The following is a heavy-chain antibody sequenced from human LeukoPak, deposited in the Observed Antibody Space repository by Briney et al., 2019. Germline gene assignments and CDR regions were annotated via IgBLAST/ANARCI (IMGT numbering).Heavy chain of an antibody. Sequence: TGGSLRLSCAASGFTFDDYAMHWVRQAPGKGLEWVSGISWNSGSIGYADSVKGRFTISRDNAKNSLYLQMNSLRAEDTAVYYCARGELGYSSSWYHGDFDPWGQGTLVTVSS. CDR2: ISWNSGSI. D-gene: IGHD6-13*01. CDR1: GFTFDDYA. J-gene: IGHJ5*02. CDR3: ARGELGYSSSWYHGDFDP. V-gene: IGHV3-9*01.